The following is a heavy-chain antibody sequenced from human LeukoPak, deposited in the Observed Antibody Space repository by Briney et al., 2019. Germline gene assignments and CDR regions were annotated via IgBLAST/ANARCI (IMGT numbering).Heavy chain of an antibody. CDR1: GYTFTSYD. CDR2: MNPNSGNT. J-gene: IGHJ6*02. Sequence: ASVKVSCTASGYTFTSYDINWVRQATGQGLEWMGWMNPNSGNTGYAQKFQGRVTMTRNTSISTAYMELSSLRSEDTAVYYCARGLKYYDFWSGYQSQYGMDVWGQGTTVTVSS. CDR3: ARGLKYYDFWSGYQSQYGMDV. D-gene: IGHD3-3*01. V-gene: IGHV1-8*01.